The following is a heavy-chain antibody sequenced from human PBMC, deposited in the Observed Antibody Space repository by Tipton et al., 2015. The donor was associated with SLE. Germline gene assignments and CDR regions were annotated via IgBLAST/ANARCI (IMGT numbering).Heavy chain of an antibody. Sequence: TLSLTCTVSGGSISSYYWSWIRQPPGKGLEWIGYIYYSGSTNYNPSLKSRVTISVDTSKNQFSLKLSSVTAADTAVYYCARPRGRIVMGAFDIWGQGTMVTVSS. CDR2: IYYSGST. J-gene: IGHJ3*02. CDR3: ARPRGRIVMGAFDI. CDR1: GGSISSYY. D-gene: IGHD2-21*01. V-gene: IGHV4-59*08.